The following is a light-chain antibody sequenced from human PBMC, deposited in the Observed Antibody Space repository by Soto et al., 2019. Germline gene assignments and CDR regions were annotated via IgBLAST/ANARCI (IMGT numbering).Light chain of an antibody. CDR3: CSYAGGLTSAGYV. J-gene: IGLJ1*01. Sequence: QSALTQPASVSGSPGQSITISCTGTSSDVGSHTLVSWYQQHPGEAPKLIIYEGSKRPSGVSNRFSGSKSVNTASLTISGLRAEDEADYYCCSYAGGLTSAGYVFGTATKLTVL. CDR2: EGS. V-gene: IGLV2-23*01. CDR1: SSDVGSHTL.